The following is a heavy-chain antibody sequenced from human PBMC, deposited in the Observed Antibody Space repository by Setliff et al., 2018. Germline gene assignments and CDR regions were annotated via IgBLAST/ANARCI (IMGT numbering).Heavy chain of an antibody. D-gene: IGHD1-26*01. CDR1: GYNFVDFA. CDR3: ARDWDSGY. J-gene: IGHJ4*02. V-gene: IGHV1-3*01. Sequence: ASVKVSCKASGYNFVDFAIHWVRQAPGQSLEWLGWIKGGSGDTRYSEKFQGRGTFTRDTVASTVYMELTSLTSEDTAVYFCARDWDSGYWGQGTQVTSPQ. CDR2: IKGGSGDT.